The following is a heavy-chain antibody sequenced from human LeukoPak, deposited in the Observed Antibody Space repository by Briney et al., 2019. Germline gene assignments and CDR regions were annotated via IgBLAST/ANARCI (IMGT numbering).Heavy chain of an antibody. CDR1: GFALRTYW. CDR3: ATQTSSEAFEI. V-gene: IGHV3-7*05. D-gene: IGHD2-2*01. J-gene: IGHJ3*02. CDR2: IKPDGSDK. Sequence: GGSLRLSCVASGFALRTYWMSWVRQAPGKGLDWVANIKPDGSDKKFVDSVKGRFAISRDNAKKSLYLQMNSLRVEDTAVYYCATQTSSEAFEIWGQGTMVTVSS.